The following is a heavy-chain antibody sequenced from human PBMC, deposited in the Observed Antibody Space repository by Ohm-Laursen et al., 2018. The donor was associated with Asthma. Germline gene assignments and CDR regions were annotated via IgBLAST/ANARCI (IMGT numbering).Heavy chain of an antibody. CDR3: GSRVEYDNSERHYFDH. D-gene: IGHD3-22*01. CDR2: IHHTGKR. CDR1: GGSISSGRHY. Sequence: ETLSLICTVSGGSISSGRHYWGWVRQPPGKGLESIGNIHHTGKRDYNPSLKSRVTISVDTSKNQFSLRLSSVTAADTAVYYCGSRVEYDNSERHYFDHWGQGSLVTVSS. V-gene: IGHV4-39*01. J-gene: IGHJ4*02.